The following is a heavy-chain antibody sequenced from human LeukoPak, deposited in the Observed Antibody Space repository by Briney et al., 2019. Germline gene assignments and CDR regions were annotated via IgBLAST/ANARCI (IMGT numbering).Heavy chain of an antibody. J-gene: IGHJ6*04. CDR2: IYYSGST. V-gene: IGHV4-31*03. CDR3: ARDYGSGSYKDYYYGMDV. Sequence: SETLSLTCTVSGGSISSGGYYWSWIRQHPGKGLEWTGYIYYSGSTYYNPSLKSRVTISVDTSKNQFSLKLSSVTAADTAVYYCARDYGSGSYKDYYYGMDVWGKGTTVTVSS. D-gene: IGHD3-10*01. CDR1: GGSISSGGYY.